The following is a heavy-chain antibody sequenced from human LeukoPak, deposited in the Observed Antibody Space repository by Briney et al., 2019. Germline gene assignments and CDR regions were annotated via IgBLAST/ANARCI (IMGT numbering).Heavy chain of an antibody. V-gene: IGHV1-2*02. CDR3: ARDSEGSFYDSVAKRPD. J-gene: IGHJ4*02. CDR1: GYTFTCYY. CDR2: INPNSGGT. Sequence: ASVKVSCKASGYTFTCYYMHWVRQAPGQGLEWMGWINPNSGGTNYAQKFQGRVTMTRDTSISTAYMELSRLRSDDTAVYYCARDSEGSFYDSVAKRPDWGQGTQVTVSS. D-gene: IGHD3-3*01.